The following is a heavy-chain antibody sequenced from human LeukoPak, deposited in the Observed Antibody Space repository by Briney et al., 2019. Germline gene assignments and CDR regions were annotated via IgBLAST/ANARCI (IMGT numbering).Heavy chain of an antibody. Sequence: GGPLRLSCAASGFTFSSYSMNWVRQAPGKGLEWVSYISSSSSTIYYADSVKGRFTIPRDNAKNSLYLQMNSLRAEDTAVYYCARDRTRMSGSSDAFDIWGQGTMVTVSS. CDR1: GFTFSSYS. CDR2: ISSSSSTI. V-gene: IGHV3-48*04. CDR3: ARDRTRMSGSSDAFDI. D-gene: IGHD1-26*01. J-gene: IGHJ3*02.